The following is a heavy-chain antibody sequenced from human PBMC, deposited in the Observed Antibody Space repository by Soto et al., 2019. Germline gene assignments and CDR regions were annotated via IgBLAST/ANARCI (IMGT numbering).Heavy chain of an antibody. CDR1: GGSISSYY. V-gene: IGHV4-59*01. D-gene: IGHD2-2*01. CDR2: IYYSGST. J-gene: IGHJ6*02. Sequence: SETLSLTCTVSGGSISSYYWSWIRQPPGKGLEWIGYIYYSGSTNYNPSLKSRVTISVDTSKNQFSLKLSSVTAADTAVYYCARDVGEPPNYYYGMDVWGQGTTVTVSS. CDR3: ARDVGEPPNYYYGMDV.